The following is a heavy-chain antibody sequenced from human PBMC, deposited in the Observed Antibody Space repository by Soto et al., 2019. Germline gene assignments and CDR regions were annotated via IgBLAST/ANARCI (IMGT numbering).Heavy chain of an antibody. Sequence: ASVKVSCKASGYTFPGNYMNWVRQAPGQGLEWMALINPTSGGTNYAQKFQGRVTMTWDTSISTAYMELSRLRSDDTAIYYCARGYCSSSGCSHYFDYWGQGTLVTVSS. D-gene: IGHD2-2*01. CDR3: ARGYCSSSGCSHYFDY. V-gene: IGHV1-2*02. J-gene: IGHJ4*02. CDR2: INPTSGGT. CDR1: GYTFPGNY.